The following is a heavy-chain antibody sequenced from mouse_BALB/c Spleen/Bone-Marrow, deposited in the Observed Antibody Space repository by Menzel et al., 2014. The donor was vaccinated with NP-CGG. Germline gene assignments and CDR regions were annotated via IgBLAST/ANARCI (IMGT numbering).Heavy chain of an antibody. V-gene: IGHV1-87*01. CDR3: ASPYGNYDAMDY. CDR1: GYTFTSYW. CDR2: IYPGDGDT. Sequence: QFQLQQSGAELARPGASVTLSCKASGYTFTSYWMQRVKQRPGQGLQWIGAIYPGDGDTRYTQKFRGKATLTADKSSNTAYMQLSSLTSEDSAVYFCASPYGNYDAMDYWGQGPSVTVSS. D-gene: IGHD2-1*01. J-gene: IGHJ4*01.